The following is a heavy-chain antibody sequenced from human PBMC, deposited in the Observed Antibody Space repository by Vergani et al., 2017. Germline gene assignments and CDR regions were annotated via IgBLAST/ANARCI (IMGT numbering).Heavy chain of an antibody. V-gene: IGHV3-30*02. CDR1: GFTFSSYG. D-gene: IGHD1-26*01. CDR3: ARRGSYGDYFDY. CDR2: IRYDGSNK. Sequence: QVQLVESGGGVVQPGGSLRLSCAASGFTFSSYGMHWVRQAPGKGLEWVAFIRYDGSNKYYADSVKGRFTISRDNAKNSLNLQMNSLRAEDTAVYYCARRGSYGDYFDYWSQGTLVTVSS. J-gene: IGHJ4*02.